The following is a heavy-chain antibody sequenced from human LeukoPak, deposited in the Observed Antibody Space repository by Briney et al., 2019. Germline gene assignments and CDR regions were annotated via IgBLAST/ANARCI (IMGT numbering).Heavy chain of an antibody. Sequence: GGSLRPSCAASGFTFSSYAMSWVRQAPGKGLEWVSAISGSCASTYYADSVKGRFTISRDNSKNTLYLQMNSLRAEDTAVYYCAKSITYYYDSSGYSNPYYYYYGMDVWGQGTTVTVSS. CDR1: GFTFSSYA. D-gene: IGHD3-22*01. CDR2: ISGSCAST. J-gene: IGHJ6*02. CDR3: AKSITYYYDSSGYSNPYYYYYGMDV. V-gene: IGHV3-23*01.